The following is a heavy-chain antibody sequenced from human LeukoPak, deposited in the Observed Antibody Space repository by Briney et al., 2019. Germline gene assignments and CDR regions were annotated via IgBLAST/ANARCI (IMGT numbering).Heavy chain of an antibody. CDR1: GFTFSGSA. V-gene: IGHV3-73*01. CDR2: IRSKANSYAT. CDR3: AKDRSYYGSGSPGYYYGMDV. J-gene: IGHJ6*02. Sequence: GGSLKLSCAASGFTFSGSAMHWVRQASGKGLEWVGRIRSKANSYATAYAASVKGRFTISRDDSKNTAYLQMNSLKTEDTAVYYCAKDRSYYGSGSPGYYYGMDVWGQGTTVTVSS. D-gene: IGHD3-10*01.